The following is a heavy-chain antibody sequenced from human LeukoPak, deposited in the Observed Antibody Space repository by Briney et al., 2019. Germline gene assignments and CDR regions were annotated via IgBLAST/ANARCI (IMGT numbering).Heavy chain of an antibody. D-gene: IGHD5-24*01. CDR3: SRSTWRYTMDV. V-gene: IGHV3-49*03. Sequence: GGSLRLSCSVSGFKFADYDMSWLRQAPGKGLEWFGFIRNTVYGGTIKYAAAVKGRFSISRDDSKSIAYLQMNSLQSEDTAVYFCSRSTWRYTMDVWGQATTVTVSS. CDR1: GFKFADYD. CDR2: IRNTVYGGTI. J-gene: IGHJ6*02.